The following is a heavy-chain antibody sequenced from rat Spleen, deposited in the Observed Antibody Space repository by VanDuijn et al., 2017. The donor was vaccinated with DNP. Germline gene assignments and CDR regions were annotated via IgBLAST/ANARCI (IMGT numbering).Heavy chain of an antibody. V-gene: IGHV2S12*01. Sequence: QVQLKESGPGLVQPSQTLSLTCTVSGFSLTNYAVGWVRQPPGKGLEWIAAVSSGGNTYYNSALKSRLSISRDTSKSQVFLEMNSLQTEDTAIYFCARSHTTGMTWFAYWGHGTLVTVSS. CDR3: ARSHTTGMTWFAY. CDR2: VSSGGNT. D-gene: IGHD1-7*01. CDR1: GFSLTNYA. J-gene: IGHJ3*01.